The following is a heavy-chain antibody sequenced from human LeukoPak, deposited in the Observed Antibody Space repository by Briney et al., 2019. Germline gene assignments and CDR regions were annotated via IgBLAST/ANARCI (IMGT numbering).Heavy chain of an antibody. CDR1: GGTFSSYA. V-gene: IGHV1-69*13. CDR2: IIPIFGTA. CDR3: ARAHQPGYCSSTSCYPPRYYYYYMDV. Sequence: SVKVSCKASGGTFSSYAISWVRQAPGQGLEWMGGIIPIFGTANYAQKFQDRVTITADESTSTAYMELSSLRSEDTAVYYCARAHQPGYCSSTSCYPPRYYYYYMDVWGKGTTVTVSS. D-gene: IGHD2-2*01. J-gene: IGHJ6*03.